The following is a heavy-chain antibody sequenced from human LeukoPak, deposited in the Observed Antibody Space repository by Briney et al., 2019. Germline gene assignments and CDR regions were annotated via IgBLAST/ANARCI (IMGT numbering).Heavy chain of an antibody. CDR2: IKSKNDGGTT. Sequence: GGSLRLSCAASGFTFSNAWMSWVRQAPRKGLEWVGRIKSKNDGGTTDYAAPVKGRFTISRDDSKNTLYPQMNSLKTEDSAVYYCTTGGYYYGSGSYYLRVFDPWGQGTLVTVSS. CDR1: GFTFSNAW. D-gene: IGHD3-10*01. V-gene: IGHV3-15*01. CDR3: TTGGYYYGSGSYYLRVFDP. J-gene: IGHJ5*02.